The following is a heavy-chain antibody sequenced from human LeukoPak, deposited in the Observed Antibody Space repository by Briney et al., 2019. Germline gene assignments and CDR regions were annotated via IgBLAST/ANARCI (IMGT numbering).Heavy chain of an antibody. J-gene: IGHJ4*02. Sequence: GGSLRLSCATSGFTFSTYAMSWVRQAPGKGLEWVANIKQDGSEKYYVDSVKGRFIISRDNAKNSLYLQMNSLRAEDTAVYYCARGRGVDYWGQGTLVTVSS. V-gene: IGHV3-7*01. CDR2: IKQDGSEK. CDR3: ARGRGVDY. CDR1: GFTFSTYA. D-gene: IGHD3-10*01.